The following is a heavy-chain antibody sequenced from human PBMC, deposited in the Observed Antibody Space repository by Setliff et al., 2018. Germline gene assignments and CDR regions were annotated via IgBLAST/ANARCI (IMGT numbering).Heavy chain of an antibody. D-gene: IGHD3-9*01. V-gene: IGHV3-64*04. Sequence: TSETLSLTCTVSGYSISSGYYWGWIRQPPGKGLEYVSAISSNGGSTYYADSVKGRFTISRDNAKNSLYLQMNSLRAEDTAVYYCARALITDILTAYYSPHDAFDIWGQGTMVTVSS. CDR1: GYSISSGY. CDR2: ISSNGGST. CDR3: ARALITDILTAYYSPHDAFDI. J-gene: IGHJ3*02.